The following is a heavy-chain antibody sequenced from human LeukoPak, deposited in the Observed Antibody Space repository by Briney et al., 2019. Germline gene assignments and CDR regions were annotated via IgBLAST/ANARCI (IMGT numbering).Heavy chain of an antibody. V-gene: IGHV4-39*01. D-gene: IGHD3-10*01. CDR1: GGSITSSSYY. CDR3: ARRFAPSRNDAFDI. J-gene: IGHJ3*02. CDR2: IFYSGST. Sequence: PSETLSLTCTVSGGSITSSSYYWGWIRQPTGKGLESIGSIFYSGSTYYNPSLKSRVTISVDTSKNQYSLKLSSVTASDTAVYYCARRFAPSRNDAFDIWGQGTMVTVSS.